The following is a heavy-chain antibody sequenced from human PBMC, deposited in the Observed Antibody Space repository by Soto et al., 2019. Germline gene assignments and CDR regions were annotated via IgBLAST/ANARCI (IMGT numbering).Heavy chain of an antibody. CDR3: AKLGSRGYDFWINFDY. CDR1: GVTFSSYA. J-gene: IGHJ4*02. D-gene: IGHD3-3*01. CDR2: ISGSGGST. V-gene: IGHV3-23*01. Sequence: PGGSLRLSCAASGVTFSSYAMSWVRQAPGKGLEWVSAISGSGGSTYYADSVKGRFTISRDNSKNTLYLQMNSLRAEDTAVYYCAKLGSRGYDFWINFDYWGQGTLVTVSS.